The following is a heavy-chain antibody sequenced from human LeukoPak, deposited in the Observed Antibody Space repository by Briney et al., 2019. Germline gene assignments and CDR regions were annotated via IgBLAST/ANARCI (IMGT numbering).Heavy chain of an antibody. J-gene: IGHJ4*02. V-gene: IGHV4-61*01. CDR1: GGSVSSGSYY. D-gene: IGHD6-19*01. Sequence: PSETLSLICTVSGGSVSSGSYYWSWIRQPPGKGLEWIGYIYYSGSTNYNPSLKSRVTISVDTSKNQFSLKVSSVTAADTAVYYCARGVAVAGTFDYWGQGTLVTVSS. CDR2: IYYSGST. CDR3: ARGVAVAGTFDY.